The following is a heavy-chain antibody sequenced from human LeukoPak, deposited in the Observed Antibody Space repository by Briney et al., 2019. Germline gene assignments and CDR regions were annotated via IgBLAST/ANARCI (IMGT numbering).Heavy chain of an antibody. J-gene: IGHJ6*03. Sequence: SETLSLTCTVSGGSISSYYWSWIRQPAGKGLEWIGRIYTSGSTNYNSSLKSRVTMSVDTSKNQFSLKLSSVTAADTAVYYCARGRVVALRRYYYYYMDVWGKGTTVTVSS. CDR3: ARGRVVALRRYYYYYMDV. CDR2: IYTSGST. D-gene: IGHD2-15*01. V-gene: IGHV4-4*07. CDR1: GGSISSYY.